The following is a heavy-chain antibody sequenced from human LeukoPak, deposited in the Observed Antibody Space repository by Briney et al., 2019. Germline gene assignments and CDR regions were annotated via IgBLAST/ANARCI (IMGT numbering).Heavy chain of an antibody. Sequence: GGSLRLSCAASGFTFSSYWMHWVRQAPGKGLVWVSRINSDGSSTSYADSVKGRFAISRDNAKNTLYLQMNSLRAEDTAVYYCAKAEDITIFGVAPKDYWGQGTLVTVSS. CDR3: AKAEDITIFGVAPKDY. CDR1: GFTFSSYW. J-gene: IGHJ4*02. V-gene: IGHV3-74*01. D-gene: IGHD3-3*01. CDR2: INSDGSST.